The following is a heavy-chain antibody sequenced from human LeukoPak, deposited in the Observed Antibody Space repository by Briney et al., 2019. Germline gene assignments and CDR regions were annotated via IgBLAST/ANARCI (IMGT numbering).Heavy chain of an antibody. Sequence: PGGSLRLSCAASGFSFSSYGMHWVRQAPGKGLEWVANINGDGSLNGHVASVKGRFTISRDNAKNSVYLQMISLRDEDTAVYYCTRDRAYGALDYWGQGTLVTVSS. J-gene: IGHJ4*02. V-gene: IGHV3-7*01. D-gene: IGHD4/OR15-4a*01. CDR2: INGDGSLN. CDR1: GFSFSSYG. CDR3: TRDRAYGALDY.